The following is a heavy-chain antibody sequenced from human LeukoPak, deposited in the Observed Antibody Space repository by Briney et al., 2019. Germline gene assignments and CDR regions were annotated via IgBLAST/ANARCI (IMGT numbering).Heavy chain of an antibody. Sequence: SQTLSLTCTVSGGSISSGGYYWSWIRQPPGKGLEWIGYIYHSGSTYYNPSLKSRVTISVDRSKNQFSLKLSSVTAADTAVYYCARSTRGSGWPDWYLDLWGRGTLVTVSS. CDR2: IYHSGST. V-gene: IGHV4-30-2*01. CDR3: ARSTRGSGWPDWYLDL. J-gene: IGHJ2*01. CDR1: GGSISSGGYY. D-gene: IGHD6-19*01.